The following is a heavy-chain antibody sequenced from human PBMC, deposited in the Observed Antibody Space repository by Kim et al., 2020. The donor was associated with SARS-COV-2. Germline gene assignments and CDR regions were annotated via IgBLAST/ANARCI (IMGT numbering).Heavy chain of an antibody. D-gene: IGHD5-12*01. CDR2: ISGSGGST. CDR1: GFTFSSYA. V-gene: IGHV3-23*01. J-gene: IGHJ4*02. Sequence: GGSLRLSCAASGFTFSSYAMSWVRQAPGKGLEWVSAISGSGGSTYYADSVKGRFTISRDNSKNTLYLQMNSLRAEDTAVYYCAKGPNYSGYVLTPFDYWGQGALVTVSS. CDR3: AKGPNYSGYVLTPFDY.